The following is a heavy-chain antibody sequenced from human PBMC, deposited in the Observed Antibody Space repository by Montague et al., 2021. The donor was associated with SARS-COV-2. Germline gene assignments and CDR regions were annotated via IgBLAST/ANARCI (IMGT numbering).Heavy chain of an antibody. D-gene: IGHD6-19*01. V-gene: IGHV4-39*01. CDR1: GGSISSTSFF. CDR2: MYSSGTT. J-gene: IGHJ4*02. CDR3: ARSTSGWFIY. Sequence: SETLSLTCSVSGGSISSTSFFWAWIRQPPGEGLEWVGSMYSSGTTYYXPSLKSRVTISGDTSRNQLSVRLSSVTAADTAVYYCARSTSGWFIYWGQGTLVTVSS.